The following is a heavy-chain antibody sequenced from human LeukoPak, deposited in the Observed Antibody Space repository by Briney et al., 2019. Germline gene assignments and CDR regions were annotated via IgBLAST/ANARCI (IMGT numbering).Heavy chain of an antibody. J-gene: IGHJ4*02. Sequence: SETLSLTCTVSGGSISSGSYYWSWIRQPAGKGLEWIGRIYTSGSTNYNPSLKSRVTISVDTSKNQFSLKLSSVTAADTAVYYCARGARYFDWGQGTLVTVSS. CDR1: GGSISSGSYY. CDR3: ARGARYFD. CDR2: IYTSGST. D-gene: IGHD3-9*01. V-gene: IGHV4-61*02.